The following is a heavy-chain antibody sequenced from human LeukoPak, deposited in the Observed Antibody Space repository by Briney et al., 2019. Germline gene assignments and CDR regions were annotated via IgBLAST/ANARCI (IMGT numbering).Heavy chain of an antibody. CDR1: GGSISTYY. CDR3: ARGLARQTWFDP. Sequence: PSETLSPTCTVYGGSISTYYWTWIRQPPRKGLEWIRYVYYRGTTNYNPSLKSRVTISVGTTKNQFSLNLSSVTAVNTAVYYCARGLARQTWFDPWGQGTLVTVSS. D-gene: IGHD6-19*01. V-gene: IGHV4-59*01. CDR2: VYYRGTT. J-gene: IGHJ5*02.